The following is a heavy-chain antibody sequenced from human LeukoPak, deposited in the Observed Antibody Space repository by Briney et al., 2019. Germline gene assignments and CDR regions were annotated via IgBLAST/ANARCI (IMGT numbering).Heavy chain of an antibody. J-gene: IGHJ3*02. CDR3: ARDSRNKYYYGSGSYLAFDI. V-gene: IGHV4-39*07. Sequence: SETLSLTCTVSGGSISSSSYYWGWIRQPPGKGLEWIGSIYYSGSTYYNPSLKSRVTISVDTYKSQFSLQLSSVTAADTAVYSCARDSRNKYYYGSGSYLAFDIWGQGTMVTVSS. CDR2: IYYSGST. D-gene: IGHD3-10*01. CDR1: GGSISSSSYY.